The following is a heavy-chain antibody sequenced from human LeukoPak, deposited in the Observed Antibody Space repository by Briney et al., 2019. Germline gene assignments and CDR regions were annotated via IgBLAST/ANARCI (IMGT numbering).Heavy chain of an antibody. CDR3: ARGLKDDSSGYYDFDY. J-gene: IGHJ4*02. CDR1: GGSFSGYY. Sequence: SETLSLTCAVYGGSFSGYYWSWIRQPPGKGLEWIGEINHSGSTNYNPSLKSRVTISVGTSKNQFSLKLSSVTAADTAVYYCARGLKDDSSGYYDFDYWGQGTLVTVSS. CDR2: INHSGST. V-gene: IGHV4-34*01. D-gene: IGHD3-22*01.